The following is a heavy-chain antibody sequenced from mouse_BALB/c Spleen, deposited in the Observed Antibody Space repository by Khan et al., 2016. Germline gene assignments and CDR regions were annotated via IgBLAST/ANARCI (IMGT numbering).Heavy chain of an antibody. Sequence: EVQLQESGAELVKPGASVKLSCTASGFNIKDTYMHWVKQRPEQGLEWIGRIDPANGNTKYDPTFQGKATITADTSYNTAYLQLSSLTSEDTAVYYCARSPYEYDVGFAYWGQGTLVTVSA. D-gene: IGHD2-4*01. V-gene: IGHV14-3*02. J-gene: IGHJ3*01. CDR1: GFNIKDTY. CDR3: ARSPYEYDVGFAY. CDR2: IDPANGNT.